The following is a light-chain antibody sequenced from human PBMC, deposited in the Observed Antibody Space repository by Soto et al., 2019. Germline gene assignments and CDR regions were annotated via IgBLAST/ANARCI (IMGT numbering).Light chain of an antibody. J-gene: IGKJ4*01. CDR1: QSVSSD. V-gene: IGKV3-15*01. Sequence: EIVMTRSPATLSVSPGERVTLSCRASQSVSSDLAWYQQKPGQAPRLLIYGASTRATGFPARFSGSGSGTDFTLTISSLQSEDFALYYCQQYYNWPLTFGGGTKVEIK. CDR2: GAS. CDR3: QQYYNWPLT.